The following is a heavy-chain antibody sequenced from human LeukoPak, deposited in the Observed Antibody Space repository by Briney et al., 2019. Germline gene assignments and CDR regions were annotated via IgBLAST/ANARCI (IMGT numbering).Heavy chain of an antibody. V-gene: IGHV4-59*01. D-gene: IGHD6-13*01. CDR1: GGSISSYY. CDR2: IFYSGST. Sequence: SETLSLTCTVSGGSISSYYWSWIRQSPGKGLQWIGYIFYSGSTNYNPSLKSRVTISVDTSKNQFSLKLSSVTAADTAVYYCARRETAAGSYYFDYWGQRTLVTVSS. CDR3: ARRETAAGSYYFDY. J-gene: IGHJ4*02.